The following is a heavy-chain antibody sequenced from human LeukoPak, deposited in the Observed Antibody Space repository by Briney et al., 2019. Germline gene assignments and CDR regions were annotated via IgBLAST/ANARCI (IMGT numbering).Heavy chain of an antibody. CDR1: GFTFSSYA. CDR3: AKNYGSGSTYYFDY. CDR2: ISWNSGSI. D-gene: IGHD3-10*01. Sequence: GGSLRLSCAASGFTFSSYAMHWVRQAPGKGLEWVSGISWNSGSIGYADSVKGRFTISRDNAKNSLYLQMNSLRAEDTALYYCAKNYGSGSTYYFDYWGQGTLVTVSS. J-gene: IGHJ4*02. V-gene: IGHV3-9*01.